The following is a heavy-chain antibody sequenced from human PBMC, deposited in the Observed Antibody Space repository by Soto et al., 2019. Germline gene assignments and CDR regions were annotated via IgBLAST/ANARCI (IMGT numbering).Heavy chain of an antibody. V-gene: IGHV5-51*01. D-gene: IGHD2-15*01. CDR1: GYAFPNYW. Sequence: GESLKIFCKVSGYAFPNYWIACVRQMRGKGLQWMGIIYPGDSDARYSPSFQGLVTISADTSINSASLQWSSLEASDTAIYYCARVQRFCSGGSCYVRFFDYWGQGTLVTVSS. CDR3: ARVQRFCSGGSCYVRFFDY. J-gene: IGHJ4*02. CDR2: IYPGDSDA.